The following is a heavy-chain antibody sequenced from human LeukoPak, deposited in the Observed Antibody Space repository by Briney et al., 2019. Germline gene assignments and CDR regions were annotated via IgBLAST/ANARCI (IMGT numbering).Heavy chain of an antibody. CDR3: ARGEYSNGYPYRLDS. CDR1: GSTFSDYH. D-gene: IGHD3-16*01. J-gene: IGHJ4*02. CDR2: IDPKSGDA. V-gene: IGHV1-2*02. Sequence: ASVKVSCKASGSTFSDYHINWVRQASGQGPEWMGWIDPKSGDAKYGQAFQGRVTMTRDTSISTAYMELNRLRFDDTAMYYCARGEYSNGYPYRLDSWGQGTLVTVSS.